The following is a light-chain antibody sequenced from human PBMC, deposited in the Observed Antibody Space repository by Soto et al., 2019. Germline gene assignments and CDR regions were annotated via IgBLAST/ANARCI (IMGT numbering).Light chain of an antibody. Sequence: EIVLTQSPGTLSLSPGERATLSCRASQSVTSSYLAWYQQKPGQAPRLLIYAASSRATGIPDRFSGSGSGTYFTLTISRLEPEDFAVYYCQQYGYSATFGGGTKVEIK. V-gene: IGKV3-20*01. CDR3: QQYGYSAT. CDR1: QSVTSSY. J-gene: IGKJ4*01. CDR2: AAS.